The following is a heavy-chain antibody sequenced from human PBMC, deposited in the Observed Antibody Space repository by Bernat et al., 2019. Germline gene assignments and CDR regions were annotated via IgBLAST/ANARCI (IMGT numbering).Heavy chain of an antibody. V-gene: IGHV4-39*01. CDR2: IYYSGST. CDR1: GGSISSSSYY. D-gene: IGHD1-1*01. J-gene: IGHJ5*02. Sequence: QLQLQESGPGLVKPSETLSLTCTVSGGSISSSSYYWGWIRQPPGKGLEWIGSIYYSGSTYYNPSLKSRVTISVDTSKNQFSLKLSSVTAADTAVYYCAGRRYNWNGRLRMTFDPWGQGTLVTVSS. CDR3: AGRRYNWNGRLRMTFDP.